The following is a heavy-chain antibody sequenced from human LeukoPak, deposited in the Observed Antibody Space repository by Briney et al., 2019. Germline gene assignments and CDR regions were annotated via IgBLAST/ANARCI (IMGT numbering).Heavy chain of an antibody. Sequence: SETLSLTCAVSGGSISSGGYSWSWIRQPPGKGLEWIGYIYHSGSTYYNPSLKSRVTISVDRSKNQFSLKLSSVTAADTAVYYCARYSSSCKWFDPWGQGTLVTVSS. CDR2: IYHSGST. D-gene: IGHD6-13*01. CDR3: ARYSSSCKWFDP. CDR1: GGSISSGGYS. J-gene: IGHJ5*02. V-gene: IGHV4-30-2*01.